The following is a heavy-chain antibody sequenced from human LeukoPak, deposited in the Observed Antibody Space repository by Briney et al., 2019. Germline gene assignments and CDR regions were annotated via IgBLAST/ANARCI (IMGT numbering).Heavy chain of an antibody. CDR3: ARDSSLYDFWSGYYERWFDP. D-gene: IGHD3-3*01. V-gene: IGHV4-38-2*02. CDR2: IYHSGST. CDR1: GYSISSGYY. Sequence: PSETLSLTCTVSGYSISSGYYWGWIRQPPGKGLEWIGSIYHSGSTYYNPSLKSRVTISVDTSKNQFSLKLSSVTAADTAVYYCARDSSLYDFWSGYYERWFDPWGQGTLVPVSS. J-gene: IGHJ5*02.